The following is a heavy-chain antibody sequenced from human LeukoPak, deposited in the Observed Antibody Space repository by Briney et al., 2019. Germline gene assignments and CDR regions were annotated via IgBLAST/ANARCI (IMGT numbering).Heavy chain of an antibody. CDR2: IIPIFGTA. D-gene: IGHD2-2*01. J-gene: IGHJ6*02. CDR1: GGTFSSYA. CDR3: ARESLYCSSTSCFGYGMDV. V-gene: IGHV1-69*13. Sequence: SVKVSCKASGGTFSSYAISWVRQAPGQGLEWMGGIIPIFGTANYAQKFQGRVTITADESTSTAYMELSSLRSEDTAVYYCARESLYCSSTSCFGYGMDVWGQGTTVTVSS.